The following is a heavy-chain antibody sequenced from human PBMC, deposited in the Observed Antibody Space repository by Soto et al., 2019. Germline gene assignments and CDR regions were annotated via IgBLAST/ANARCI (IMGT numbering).Heavy chain of an antibody. CDR3: ARDLHQLVFYYLAY. Sequence: GGSLRLSCAASGFTFSSYALHWVRQAPGKGLEWLAVVSYDGNIKYYADSVKGRFTISRDSSKNTLYLQMNSLRPEDTAVYYCARDLHQLVFYYLAYWGQGTLVTVSS. CDR1: GFTFSSYA. CDR2: VSYDGNIK. D-gene: IGHD2-2*01. V-gene: IGHV3-30-3*01. J-gene: IGHJ4*02.